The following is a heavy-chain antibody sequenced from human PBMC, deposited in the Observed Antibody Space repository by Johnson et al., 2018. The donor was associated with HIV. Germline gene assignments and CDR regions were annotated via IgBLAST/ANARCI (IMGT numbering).Heavy chain of an antibody. CDR3: ATPRIPTDRAFDI. D-gene: IGHD2/OR15-2a*01. V-gene: IGHV3-66*01. J-gene: IGHJ3*02. CDR2: IYRGGST. Sequence: VHLVESGGGLVQPGGSLRLSCAASGFTVSSNYMSWVRQAPEKGLEWVSVIYRGGSTYYADSVKGRFTISRDNSKNTLYLQMNSLRAEDTAVYYCATPRIPTDRAFDIWGQGTMVTVSS. CDR1: GFTVSSNY.